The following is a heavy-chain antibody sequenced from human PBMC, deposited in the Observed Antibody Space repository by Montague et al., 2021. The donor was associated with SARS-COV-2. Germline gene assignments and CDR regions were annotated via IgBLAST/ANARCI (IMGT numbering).Heavy chain of an antibody. D-gene: IGHD4-23*01. V-gene: IGHV4-61*01. J-gene: IGHJ4*02. Sequence: SETLSLTCSVSGVSVSSGTYYWSWIRQPPGKGPESIGFISYTGYTSYNPSLKSRVTISLDKSKNQLSLKLTSLTAADTAVYYCARGCNDYGGMVHDYWGQGTLVTVSS. CDR3: ARGCNDYGGMVHDY. CDR1: GVSVSSGTYY. CDR2: ISYTGYT.